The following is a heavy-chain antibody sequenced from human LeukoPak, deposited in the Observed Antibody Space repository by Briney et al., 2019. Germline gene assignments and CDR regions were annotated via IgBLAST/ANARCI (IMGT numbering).Heavy chain of an antibody. D-gene: IGHD3-22*01. CDR2: MNPNSGNT. CDR1: GYTFTSYG. Sequence: GASVKVSCKASGYTFTSYGISWVRQAPGQGLEWMGWMNPNSGNTGYAQKFQGRVTMTRNTSISTAYMELSSLRSEDTAVYYCARVRKYYDSSGYGYWGQGTLVTVSS. CDR3: ARVRKYYDSSGYGY. J-gene: IGHJ4*02. V-gene: IGHV1-8*02.